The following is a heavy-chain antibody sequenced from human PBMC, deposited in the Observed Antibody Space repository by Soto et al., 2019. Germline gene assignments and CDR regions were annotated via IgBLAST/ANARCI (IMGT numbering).Heavy chain of an antibody. CDR2: IVVGSGNT. D-gene: IGHD3-3*01. CDR3: GAGLRFLEWFY. Sequence: ASVKLSCKASGFTFTISSMQWVRQARGQRLEWIGWIVVGSGNTNYAQKFQERVTITRDMSTSTAYMELSSLRSEDTAVYYCGAGLRFLEWFYWGQGTLVTVSS. CDR1: GFTFTISS. J-gene: IGHJ4*02. V-gene: IGHV1-58*02.